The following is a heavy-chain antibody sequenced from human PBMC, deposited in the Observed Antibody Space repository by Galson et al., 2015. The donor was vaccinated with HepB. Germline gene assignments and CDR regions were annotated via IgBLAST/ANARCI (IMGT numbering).Heavy chain of an antibody. CDR3: ARAGRNYVWIGY. CDR1: GGSFSGYY. Sequence: SETLSLTCAVYGGSFSGYYWSWIRQPPGKGLEWIGEINHSGSTNYNPSLKSRVTISVDTSKNQFSLKLSSVTAADTAVYYCARAGRNYVWIGYWGQGTLVTVSS. J-gene: IGHJ4*02. V-gene: IGHV4-34*01. D-gene: IGHD4-11*01. CDR2: INHSGST.